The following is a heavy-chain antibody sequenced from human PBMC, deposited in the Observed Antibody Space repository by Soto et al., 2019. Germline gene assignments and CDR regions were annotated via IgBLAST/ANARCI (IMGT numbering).Heavy chain of an antibody. V-gene: IGHV1-69*02. Sequence: QVQLVQSGAEVTKPGSSVKVSCKASGGTFSSYTISWVRQAPGQGLEWMGRIIPILGIANYAQKIQGRVTITADKSTSTAYMELSSLSSEDTAVYYFGMEYCSSSSCYRDYWGQGTVVSVSS. CDR3: GMEYCSSSSCYRDY. CDR2: IIPILGIA. D-gene: IGHD2-2*02. CDR1: GGTFSSYT. J-gene: IGHJ4*02.